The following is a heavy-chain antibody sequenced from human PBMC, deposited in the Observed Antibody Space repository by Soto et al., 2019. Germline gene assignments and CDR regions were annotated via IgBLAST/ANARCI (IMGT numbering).Heavy chain of an antibody. V-gene: IGHV3-23*01. CDR3: AKDGIRYCSSTSCYYYGMDV. Sequence: GGSLRLSCAASGFTFSSYAMSWVRQAPGKGLEWVSAISGSGGSTYYADSVKGRFTISRDNSKNTLYLQMNSLRAEDTAVYYCAKDGIRYCSSTSCYYYGMDVWGQGTTVTVSS. CDR2: ISGSGGST. D-gene: IGHD2-2*01. CDR1: GFTFSSYA. J-gene: IGHJ6*02.